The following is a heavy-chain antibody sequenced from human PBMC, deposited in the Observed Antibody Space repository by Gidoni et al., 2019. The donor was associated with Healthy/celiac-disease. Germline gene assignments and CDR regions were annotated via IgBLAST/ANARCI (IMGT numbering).Heavy chain of an antibody. V-gene: IGHV1-46*01. CDR1: GYTFTSYS. CDR2: IHPSGGST. J-gene: IGHJ4*02. CDR3: ARGGIRKASSGWYWGGYFDY. D-gene: IGHD6-19*01. Sequence: QVQLVQSGAEVKKPVASVKVSCKVSGYTFTSYSMHWVRQAPGQRLEWLGIIHPSGGSTSYAQKFQGRVTMTRDTSTSTVYRELSSLRSEDTAVYYCARGGIRKASSGWYWGGYFDYWGQGTLVTVSS.